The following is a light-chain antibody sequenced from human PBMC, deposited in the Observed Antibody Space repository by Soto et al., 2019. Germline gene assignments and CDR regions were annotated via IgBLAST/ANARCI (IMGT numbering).Light chain of an antibody. CDR2: NNN. J-gene: IGLJ3*02. CDR1: GFNIGSNT. V-gene: IGLV1-44*01. Sequence: QAVVTQPPSASGTPGQRVTISCSGSGFNIGSNTVSWYQQLPGTAPRLLIYNNNQRPSGVPDRFSASKSGTSASLAISGLQSEAEADYYCATWDDSLNGPVFGGGTKVTVL. CDR3: ATWDDSLNGPV.